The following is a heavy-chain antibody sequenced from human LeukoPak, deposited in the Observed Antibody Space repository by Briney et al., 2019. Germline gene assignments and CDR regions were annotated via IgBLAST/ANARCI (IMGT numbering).Heavy chain of an antibody. D-gene: IGHD3-16*02. CDR1: GFTFNSYG. Sequence: GGSLRLSCAASGFTFNSYGMHWVRQAPGKGLEGVAVISYDGNDKFYRDSVKGRFTISRDNSKNTLYLQMNSLRAEDTAVYYCAKEVRVGPFMITFGGVIVPAAFDYWGQGTLVTVSS. J-gene: IGHJ4*02. CDR3: AKEVRVGPFMITFGGVIVPAAFDY. CDR2: ISYDGNDK. V-gene: IGHV3-30*18.